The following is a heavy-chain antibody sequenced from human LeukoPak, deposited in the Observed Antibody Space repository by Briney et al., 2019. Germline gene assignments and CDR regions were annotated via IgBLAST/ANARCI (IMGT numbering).Heavy chain of an antibody. CDR3: ARAPVGDAFDI. V-gene: IGHV4-59*12. CDR1: GGSISSYY. J-gene: IGHJ3*02. Sequence: SETLSLTCTVSGGSISSYYWSWIRQPPGKGLEWIGYIYYSGSTYYNPSLKSRVTISVDTSKNQFSLKLSSVTAADTAAYYCARAPVGDAFDIWGQGTMVTVSS. CDR2: IYYSGST.